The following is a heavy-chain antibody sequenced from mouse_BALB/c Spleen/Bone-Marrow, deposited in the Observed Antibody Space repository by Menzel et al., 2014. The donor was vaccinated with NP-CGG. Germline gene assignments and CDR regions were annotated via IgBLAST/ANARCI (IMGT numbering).Heavy chain of an antibody. CDR3: ARANWDYFDY. V-gene: IGHV7-1*02. Sequence: EVQVVESGGGLVQPGGSLRLSCATSGLTFSDFYMEWVRQPPGKRLEWIAASRNKANDYTTEYSASVKGRFIVSRDTSQSILYLQMNALRAEDTAIYYCARANWDYFDYWGQGTTLTASS. CDR1: GLTFSDFY. J-gene: IGHJ2*01. CDR2: SRNKANDYTT. D-gene: IGHD4-1*01.